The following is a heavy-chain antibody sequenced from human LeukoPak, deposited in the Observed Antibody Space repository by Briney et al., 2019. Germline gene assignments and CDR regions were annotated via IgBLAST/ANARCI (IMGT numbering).Heavy chain of an antibody. CDR3: ARDIGGGEDY. CDR2: IKNINGDT. V-gene: IGHV1-18*01. CDR1: GYTFTNYA. J-gene: IGHJ4*02. Sequence: ASVKVSCKASGYTFTNYAISWVRQAPGQGLEWVGWIKNINGDTVYARKFQGRVAMTTDTSTNTAYMALRSLRSDDTAVYYCARDIGGGEDYWGQGTLVTVSS. D-gene: IGHD1-26*01.